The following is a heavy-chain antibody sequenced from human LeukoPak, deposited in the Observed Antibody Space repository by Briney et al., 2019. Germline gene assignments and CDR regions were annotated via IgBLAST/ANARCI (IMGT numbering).Heavy chain of an antibody. CDR2: SGTAGDT. D-gene: IGHD3-22*01. CDR3: ARDLTHYYDSSGYYDY. J-gene: IGHJ4*02. V-gene: IGHV3-13*01. CDR1: GFTFSTCG. Sequence: GGSLRLSCAASGFTFSTCGILWVRQGTGNALGWVSASGTAGDTYFPGSAKGRFTISRENARNSLYLQMNSLRAEDTAVYYCARDLTHYYDSSGYYDYWGQGTLVTVSS.